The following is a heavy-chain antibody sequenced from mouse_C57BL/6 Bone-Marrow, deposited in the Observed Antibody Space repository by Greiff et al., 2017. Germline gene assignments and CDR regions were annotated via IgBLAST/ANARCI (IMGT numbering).Heavy chain of an antibody. CDR1: GYTFTSYG. V-gene: IGHV1-81*01. Sequence: LQESGAELARPGASVKLSCKASGYTFTSYGISWVKQRTGQGLEWIGEIYPRSGNTYYNEKFKGKATLTADKSSSPAYMELRSLTSEDSAVYFCARRYGWKWAYGGQGTLVTVSA. CDR2: IYPRSGNT. D-gene: IGHD2-10*02. J-gene: IGHJ3*01. CDR3: ARRYGWKWAY.